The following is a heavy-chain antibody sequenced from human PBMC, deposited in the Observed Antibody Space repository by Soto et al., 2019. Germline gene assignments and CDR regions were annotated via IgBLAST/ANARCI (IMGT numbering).Heavy chain of an antibody. J-gene: IGHJ4*02. CDR2: IYPGDSDA. CDR1: GYSFTNYW. Sequence: LKISCKASGYSFTNYWIGWVRQMPGKGLEWMAIIYPGDSDARYRPSFQGQVTISADKSINTAYLQWSSLKASDTAMYYCARSRITGTTWSFDKWGQGTLVTVSS. V-gene: IGHV5-51*01. D-gene: IGHD1-20*01. CDR3: ARSRITGTTWSFDK.